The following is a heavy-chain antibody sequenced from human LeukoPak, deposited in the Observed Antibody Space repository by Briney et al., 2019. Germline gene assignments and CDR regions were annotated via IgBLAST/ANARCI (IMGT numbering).Heavy chain of an antibody. CDR1: GGSISSYY. V-gene: IGHV4-59*01. Sequence: SEPLSLTFTVSGGSISSYYWSWIRQPPGEGLEWIGYIYYSGSTNYNPSLKSRVTISVDTSKNQFSLKLSSVTAADTAVYYCAGYFDWLSGFDYWGQGTLVTVSS. CDR2: IYYSGST. J-gene: IGHJ4*02. CDR3: AGYFDWLSGFDY. D-gene: IGHD3-9*01.